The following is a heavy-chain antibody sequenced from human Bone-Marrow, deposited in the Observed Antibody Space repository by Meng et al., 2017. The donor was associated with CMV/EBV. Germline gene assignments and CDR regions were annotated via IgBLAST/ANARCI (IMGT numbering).Heavy chain of an antibody. D-gene: IGHD2-8*01. Sequence: GESLKISCAASGFTVSSNYMSWVRQAPGKGLEWVSVIYSGGTTYYADSVKGRFTVSRDDSENTLHLQLNSLRSEDTAVYYCARGGRDNVLKAAVVPLFDPWGQGTLVTVSS. CDR2: IYSGGTT. CDR1: GFTVSSNY. CDR3: ARGGRDNVLKAAVVPLFDP. J-gene: IGHJ5*02. V-gene: IGHV3-53*05.